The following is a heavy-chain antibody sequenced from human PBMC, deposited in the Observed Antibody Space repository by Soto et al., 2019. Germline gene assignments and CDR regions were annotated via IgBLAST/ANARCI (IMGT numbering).Heavy chain of an antibody. J-gene: IGHJ6*03. CDR1: GGSISNSNYY. Sequence: PSETLSLTCTVSGGSISNSNYYWGWIRQPPGKGLEWIGSIYYSGSTYYNPSLKSRVTISVDTSKNQFSLKLSSVTAADTAVYYCARHGTGGYYYYYYMDFRGKGTTVTVSS. CDR3: ARHGTGGYYYYYYMDF. D-gene: IGHD1-1*01. CDR2: IYYSGST. V-gene: IGHV4-39*01.